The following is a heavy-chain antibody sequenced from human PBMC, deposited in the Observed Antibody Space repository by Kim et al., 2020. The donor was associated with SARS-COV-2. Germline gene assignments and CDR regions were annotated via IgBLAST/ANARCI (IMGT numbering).Heavy chain of an antibody. CDR3: ARGWGRYSSSWYY. Sequence: YHPSLKIRVTRSVTTSKTQFSLKLSSVTAADTAVYYCARGWGRYSSSWYYWGQGTLVTVSS. J-gene: IGHJ4*02. D-gene: IGHD6-13*01. V-gene: IGHV4-39*07.